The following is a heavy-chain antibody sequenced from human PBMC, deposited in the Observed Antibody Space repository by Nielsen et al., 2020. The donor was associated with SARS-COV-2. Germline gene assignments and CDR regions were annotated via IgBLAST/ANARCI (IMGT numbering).Heavy chain of an antibody. CDR3: AKISGSQRHYFDF. CDR1: GFTFANYG. CDR2: VSRDGSDT. D-gene: IGHD1-26*01. Sequence: GESLKISCAASGFTFANYGIHWVRQVAGRGLEWVAIVSRDGSDTFYVDSVKGRFTISRDNSKNTLYLQLNSLRAEDTAVFYCAKISGSQRHYFDFWGQGALVTVSS. J-gene: IGHJ4*02. V-gene: IGHV3-33*08.